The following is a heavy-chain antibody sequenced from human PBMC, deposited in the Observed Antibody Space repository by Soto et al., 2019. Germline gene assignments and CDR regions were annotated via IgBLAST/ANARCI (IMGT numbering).Heavy chain of an antibody. CDR1: GGTFSSYA. D-gene: IGHD2-21*02. CDR3: ARAPGGGNYAFDI. J-gene: IGHJ3*02. CDR2: IIPIFGTA. V-gene: IGHV1-69*01. Sequence: KVSCKASGGTFSSYAISWVRQAPGQGLEWMGGIIPIFGTANYAQKFQGRVTITADESTSTAYMELSSLRSEDTAVYYCARAPGGGNYAFDIWGQGTMVTVSS.